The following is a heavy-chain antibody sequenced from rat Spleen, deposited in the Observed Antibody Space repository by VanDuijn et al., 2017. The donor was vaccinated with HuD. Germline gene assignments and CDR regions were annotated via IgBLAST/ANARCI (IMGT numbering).Heavy chain of an antibody. CDR3: ASLGKPFDY. CDR2: ISTGGGNT. D-gene: IGHD4-6*01. CDR1: GFTFSNYY. V-gene: IGHV5-25*01. Sequence: EVQLVESGGGLVQPGRSMKLSCAALGFTFSNYYMAWVRQAPTKGLEWVASISTGGGNTYYRDSVKGRFTISRDNAKSTLYLQMDSLRSEDTATYYCASLGKPFDYWGQGVMVTVSS. J-gene: IGHJ2*01.